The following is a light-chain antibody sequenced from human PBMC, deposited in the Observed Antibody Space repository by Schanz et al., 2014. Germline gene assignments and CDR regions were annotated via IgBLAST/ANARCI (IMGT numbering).Light chain of an antibody. CDR3: AAWDDSLSGRM. V-gene: IGLV1-47*02. J-gene: IGLJ3*02. CDR1: TSNIVSNY. CDR2: NNN. Sequence: QSVLPQIPSASAAPGQRVTISCSGSTSNIVSNYVYWYQQLPGTAPKLLIYNNNQRPSGVPDRFSGSKSGTSASLAISGLRSEDEADYYCAAWDDSLSGRMFGGGTKVTVL.